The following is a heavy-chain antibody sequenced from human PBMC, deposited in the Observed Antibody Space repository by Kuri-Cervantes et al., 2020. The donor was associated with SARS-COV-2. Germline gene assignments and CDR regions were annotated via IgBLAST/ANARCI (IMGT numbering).Heavy chain of an antibody. CDR2: ISSGSTYI. Sequence: GGSLRLSRAASGFTFSNYNMNWVRQAPGKGLEWVSSISSGSTYIYYADSVKGRFTISRDNAKNSLSLQLNSLRAEDTAVYYCARDLTPERYCSSTSCYTDYDFWSNYLVDYWGQGTLVTVSS. J-gene: IGHJ4*02. CDR1: GFTFSNYN. CDR3: ARDLTPERYCSSTSCYTDYDFWSNYLVDY. V-gene: IGHV3-21*01. D-gene: IGHD2-2*02.